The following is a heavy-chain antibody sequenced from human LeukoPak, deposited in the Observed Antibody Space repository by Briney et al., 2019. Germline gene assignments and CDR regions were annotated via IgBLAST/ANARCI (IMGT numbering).Heavy chain of an antibody. CDR1: GYTFTSYY. CDR3: ARDGQDYGSESYPDY. CDR2: INPSGGRI. J-gene: IGHJ4*02. D-gene: IGHD3-10*01. Sequence: ASVKVSCKASGYTFTSYYMHWVRQAPGQGLEWMGIINPSGGRIIYAQKFQGRVTMTRDTSTSTVYMKLSSLRSEDTAVYYCARDGQDYGSESYPDYWGQGTLVTVSS. V-gene: IGHV1-46*01.